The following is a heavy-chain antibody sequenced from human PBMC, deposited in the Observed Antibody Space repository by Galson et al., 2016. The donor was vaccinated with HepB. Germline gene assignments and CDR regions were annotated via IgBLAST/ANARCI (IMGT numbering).Heavy chain of an antibody. Sequence: SLRLSCAASRFTFSDAYMNWVRQAPGKGLEWVGRVKTKRDGETTDYGAPVKGRFTISRDDSTNTVFLQMNSLKTEDTGVYYCTAESLTAPDFYGMDVWGQGTTVTVSS. D-gene: IGHD1-14*01. J-gene: IGHJ6*02. CDR1: RFTFSDAY. V-gene: IGHV3-15*07. CDR2: VKTKRDGETT. CDR3: TAESLTAPDFYGMDV.